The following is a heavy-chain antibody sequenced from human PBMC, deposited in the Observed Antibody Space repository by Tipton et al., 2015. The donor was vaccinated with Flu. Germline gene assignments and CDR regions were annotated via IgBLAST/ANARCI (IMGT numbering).Heavy chain of an antibody. D-gene: IGHD3-10*01. CDR1: GDSIRSSNYY. CDR2: IFHSGNT. Sequence: TLSLTCSVSGDSIRSSNYYWGWIRQPPGKGLEWIGNIFHSGNTYRNPSLKSRVTISVDTWKTQFSLKLGSVTAADTAVYYCARLTYYYGSGTSDCWGQGTLLTVSS. CDR3: ARLTYYYGSGTSDC. J-gene: IGHJ4*02. V-gene: IGHV4-39*07.